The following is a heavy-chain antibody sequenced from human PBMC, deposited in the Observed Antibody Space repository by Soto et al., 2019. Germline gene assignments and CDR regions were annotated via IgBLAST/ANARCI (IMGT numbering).Heavy chain of an antibody. D-gene: IGHD2-2*01. V-gene: IGHV3-33*08. CDR1: GFTFSSYG. CDR3: ARDPGPRPAAIRGLGWFDP. J-gene: IGHJ5*02. CDR2: IWYDGSNK. Sequence: PGGSLRLSCAASGFTFSSYGMHWVRQAPGKGLEWVAVIWYDGSNKYYADSVKGRFTISRDNSKNTLYLQMNSLRAEDTAVYYCARDPGPRPAAIRGLGWFDPWGQGTLVTVSS.